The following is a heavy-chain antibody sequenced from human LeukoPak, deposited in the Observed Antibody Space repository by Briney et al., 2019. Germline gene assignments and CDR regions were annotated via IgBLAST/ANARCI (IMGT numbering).Heavy chain of an antibody. CDR2: ISGSGGST. D-gene: IGHD3-10*01. J-gene: IGHJ4*02. Sequence: GGSLRLSCAASGFTFSSYAMSWVRQAPGKGLEWVSAISGSGGSTYYADSVKGRFTISRDNSKNTLYLQMSSLRAEDTAVYYCAKDLLSGSFPYYFDYWGQGTLVTVSS. CDR3: AKDLLSGSFPYYFDY. V-gene: IGHV3-23*01. CDR1: GFTFSSYA.